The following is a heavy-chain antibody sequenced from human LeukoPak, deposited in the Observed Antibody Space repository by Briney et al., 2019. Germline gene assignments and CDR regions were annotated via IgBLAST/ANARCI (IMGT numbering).Heavy chain of an antibody. J-gene: IGHJ6*03. V-gene: IGHV1-18*01. CDR1: GYTFTSYG. D-gene: IGHD2-2*01. Sequence: ASVKVSCKASGYTFTSYGISWVRQAPGQGLEWMGWISAYNGNTNYAQKLQGRVTMTTDTSTSTAYMELRSLRSDDTAVYYCARAPGYCSSTSCSKYCYYYYMDVWGKGTTVTVSS. CDR3: ARAPGYCSSTSCSKYCYYYYMDV. CDR2: ISAYNGNT.